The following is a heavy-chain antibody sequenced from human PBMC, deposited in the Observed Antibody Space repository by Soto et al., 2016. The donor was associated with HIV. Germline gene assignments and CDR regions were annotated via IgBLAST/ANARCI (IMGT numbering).Heavy chain of an antibody. V-gene: IGHV1-8*03. CDR2: MNPNNGNT. D-gene: IGHD2-15*01. CDR3: ARGVAATRAGMDV. CDR1: GYRFTDYD. J-gene: IGHJ6*02. Sequence: QVQLVQSGAEVKKPGASVKVSCKASGYRFTDYDINWVRQATGRGLEWMGWMNPNNGNTAYAQKFQGRVTITRNTSISTAYMELSSLRSDDTAVYYCARGVAATRAGMDVWGQGATVTVSS.